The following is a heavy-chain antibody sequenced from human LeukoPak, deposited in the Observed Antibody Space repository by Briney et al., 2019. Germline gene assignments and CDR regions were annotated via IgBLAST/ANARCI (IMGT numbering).Heavy chain of an antibody. CDR1: GYTFTSYY. V-gene: IGHV1-8*01. CDR3: VRTPPNWGADF. Sequence: ASVKVSCKASGYTFTSYYINWMRQATGQGLEWMGWMSPNSGNTGYAQKFQGRVTMTRDTSTGAAYLELSRLRPEASAVYYCVRTPPNWGADFWGQGTLVTVSS. CDR2: MSPNSGNT. J-gene: IGHJ4*02. D-gene: IGHD7-27*01.